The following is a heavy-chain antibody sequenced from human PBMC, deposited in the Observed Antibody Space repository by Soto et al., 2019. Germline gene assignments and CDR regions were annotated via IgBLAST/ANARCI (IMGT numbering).Heavy chain of an antibody. D-gene: IGHD2-15*01. CDR2: IIPMYGTE. J-gene: IGHJ5*02. V-gene: IGHV1-69*06. Sequence: GASVKVSCKASGGTFSSYVISWVRQAPGEGLEWMGGIIPMYGTENYAQKFQDRVTITADTSTSTAYMELSSLRSEDTAVYSCARDLGGCSGGSCRYNWFDPWGQGTPVTVSS. CDR1: GGTFSSYV. CDR3: ARDLGGCSGGSCRYNWFDP.